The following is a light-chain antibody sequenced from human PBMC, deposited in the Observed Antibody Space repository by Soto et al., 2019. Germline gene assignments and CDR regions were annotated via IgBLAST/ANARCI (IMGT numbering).Light chain of an antibody. CDR2: GAS. Sequence: EDGLTQYTSTLSLSPGEIATLSCRAIQTVRNNYLAWYQQKPGQAPRLVIYGASKRATGIPDRFSGSGSGTDFILTISRLQPEDFSVYYCHRHGDLPLTFGLGTKV. CDR3: HRHGDLPLT. J-gene: IGKJ4*01. V-gene: IGKV3-20*01. CDR1: QTVRNNY.